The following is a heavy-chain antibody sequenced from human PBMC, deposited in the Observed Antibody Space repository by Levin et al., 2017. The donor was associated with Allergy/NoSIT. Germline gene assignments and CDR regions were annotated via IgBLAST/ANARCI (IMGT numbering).Heavy chain of an antibody. CDR3: AKSPSDAYVVYYSMDV. Sequence: GESLKISCAASGFTFSNYAMTWVRQAPGKGLEWVSAISGSGGSTYYADSVKGRFTISRDNSKNTLYLQMNSLRAEDTALYYCAKSPSDAYVVYYSMDVWGQGTTVTVSS. V-gene: IGHV3-23*01. CDR2: ISGSGGST. D-gene: IGHD3-16*01. J-gene: IGHJ6*02. CDR1: GFTFSNYA.